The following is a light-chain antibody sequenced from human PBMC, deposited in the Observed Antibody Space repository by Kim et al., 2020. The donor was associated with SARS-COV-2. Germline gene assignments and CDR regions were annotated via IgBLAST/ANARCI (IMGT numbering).Light chain of an antibody. Sequence: AYVGDRVTITCRASQGIGNWLAWYQHKPGKAPKLLIYATSSLQSGVPSRFSGSGSGTDFTLTISSLQPEDFATYYCQQADSFPPTFGGGTKVDIK. CDR2: ATS. CDR1: QGIGNW. V-gene: IGKV1-12*01. CDR3: QQADSFPPT. J-gene: IGKJ4*01.